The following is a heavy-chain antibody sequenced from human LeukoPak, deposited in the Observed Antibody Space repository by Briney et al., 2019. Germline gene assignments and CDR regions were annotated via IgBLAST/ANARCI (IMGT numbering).Heavy chain of an antibody. CDR2: ISWNSGSI. J-gene: IGHJ5*02. CDR3: AKDGRWLLNWFDP. V-gene: IGHV3-9*01. Sequence: GGSLRLSCAASGFTFDDYAMHWVRQAPGKGLEWVSGISWNSGSIGYADSVKGRFTISRDNSKNTLYLQMNSLRAEDTAVYYCAKDGRWLLNWFDPWGQGTLVTVSS. D-gene: IGHD6-19*01. CDR1: GFTFDDYA.